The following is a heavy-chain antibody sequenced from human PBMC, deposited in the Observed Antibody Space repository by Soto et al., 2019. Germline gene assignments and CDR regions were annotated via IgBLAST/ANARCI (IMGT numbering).Heavy chain of an antibody. CDR2: ISYDGSNK. J-gene: IGHJ4*02. Sequence: QVQLVESGGDVVQPGRSLRLSCAASGFTFSSYGMHWVRQAPGKGLEWVAVISYDGSNKYYADSVKGRFTISRDNSKNTLYLQMNSLRAADTAVYYCAKDGGYSYGYTFDYWGQGTLVTVSS. D-gene: IGHD5-18*01. V-gene: IGHV3-30*18. CDR1: GFTFSSYG. CDR3: AKDGGYSYGYTFDY.